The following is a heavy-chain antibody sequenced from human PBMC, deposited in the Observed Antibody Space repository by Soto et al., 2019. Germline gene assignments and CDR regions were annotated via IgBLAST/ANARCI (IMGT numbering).Heavy chain of an antibody. D-gene: IGHD5-12*01. CDR3: AKDKDGYNYFDY. Sequence: PVGSLRLSCAPPGFTFSSYEMSWVRQAPGKGLEWVSGINGGGGSTFYADSVRGRFTISRDISKNTLYLQMNSLRAEDTAEYYCAKDKDGYNYFDYWGQGTPVTVSS. CDR1: GFTFSSYE. V-gene: IGHV3-23*01. J-gene: IGHJ4*02. CDR2: INGGGGST.